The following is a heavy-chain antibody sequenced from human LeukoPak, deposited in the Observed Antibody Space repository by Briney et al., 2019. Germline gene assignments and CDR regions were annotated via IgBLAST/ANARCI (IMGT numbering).Heavy chain of an antibody. CDR2: IWYDGSNK. Sequence: GRSLRLSCVASGFTFSSYGMHWVRQAPGKGLEWVAVIWYDGSNKYYADSVKGRFTIFRDNPKNTLYLQMDSLGAGDTAVYYCAKGLYDYVSSLDYWGQGTLVTVSS. CDR1: GFTFSSYG. J-gene: IGHJ4*02. CDR3: AKGLYDYVSSLDY. V-gene: IGHV3-33*06. D-gene: IGHD3-16*01.